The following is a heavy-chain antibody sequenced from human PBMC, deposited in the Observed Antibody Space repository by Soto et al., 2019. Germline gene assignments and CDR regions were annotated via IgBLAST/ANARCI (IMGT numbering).Heavy chain of an antibody. CDR1: CDSIMSYY. Sequence: SETLSLTCTFSCDSIMSYYWTWIRQPPGRGLEWIGHVYYGGSTNYNPSLQSRVTISLDTSKNQFSLRLTSMTAADAAVYYCAGEGALATFGVVWGQGTRVTVSS. D-gene: IGHD3-3*01. CDR3: AGEGALATFGVV. J-gene: IGHJ4*02. CDR2: VYYGGST. V-gene: IGHV4-59*01.